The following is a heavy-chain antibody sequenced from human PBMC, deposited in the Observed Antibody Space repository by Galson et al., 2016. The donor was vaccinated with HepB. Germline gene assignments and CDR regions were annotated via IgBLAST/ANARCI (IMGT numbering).Heavy chain of an antibody. CDR2: IYQTGST. D-gene: IGHD5-18*01. Sequence: ETLSLTCTVSGVSIGSDIWWSWVRQSPGKGLEWIGEIYQTGSTTYNPSFQRRVTISIDKSKNDFSLNLNSVTAADTAIYYCAAQKFGVRVTESWGQGTQVTVSP. CDR1: GVSIGSDIW. CDR3: AAQKFGVRVTES. V-gene: IGHV4-4*02. J-gene: IGHJ5*02.